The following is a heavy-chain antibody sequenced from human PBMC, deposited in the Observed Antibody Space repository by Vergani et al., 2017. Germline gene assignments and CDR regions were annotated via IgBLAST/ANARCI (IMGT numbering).Heavy chain of an antibody. CDR1: GFTFNIYA. J-gene: IGHJ4*02. Sequence: LLESGGGLVQPGGSLRLSCAASGFTFNIYAMSWVRQAPGKGLKWVSTICYNGGRTYYADSVTGRFTISRDNSKDTLFLQLKNLRAEDTAVYYCAKDYNIMGALDYWGQGTLVAVSS. D-gene: IGHD1-26*01. V-gene: IGHV3-23*01. CDR2: ICYNGGRT. CDR3: AKDYNIMGALDY.